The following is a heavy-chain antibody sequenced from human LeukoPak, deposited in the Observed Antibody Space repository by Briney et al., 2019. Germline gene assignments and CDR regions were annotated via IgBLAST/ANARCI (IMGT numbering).Heavy chain of an antibody. Sequence: GGSLRLSCAASGFTFSSYAMHWVRQAPGKGLEWVAVISYDGSNKYYADSVKGRFTISRDNSKNTLYLQMNSLRAEDTAVYYCAKDQYGDYVLPYYYGMDVWGQGTTVTVSS. V-gene: IGHV3-30-3*01. CDR2: ISYDGSNK. D-gene: IGHD4-17*01. CDR1: GFTFSSYA. CDR3: AKDQYGDYVLPYYYGMDV. J-gene: IGHJ6*02.